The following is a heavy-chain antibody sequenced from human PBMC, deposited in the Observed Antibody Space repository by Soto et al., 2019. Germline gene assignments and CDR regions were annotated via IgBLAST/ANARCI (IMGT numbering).Heavy chain of an antibody. Sequence: ASVKVSCKASGYSFADYYMHWVRQAPGQGLEWMGWINADSGGTNYAQKFQGRVTMTRDSSITTAYMELTGLRSDDTAVYYCARDQMTTVTINDYYRMDVWGQGTTVTVSS. J-gene: IGHJ6*02. CDR2: INADSGGT. D-gene: IGHD4-17*01. CDR3: ARDQMTTVTINDYYRMDV. CDR1: GYSFADYY. V-gene: IGHV1-2*02.